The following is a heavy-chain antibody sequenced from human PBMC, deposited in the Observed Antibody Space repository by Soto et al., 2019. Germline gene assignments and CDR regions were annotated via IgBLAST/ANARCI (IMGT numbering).Heavy chain of an antibody. CDR3: ARTPDI. CDR2: IYHSGST. CDR1: GGSISSGGYS. V-gene: IGHV4-30-2*01. Sequence: SETLSLTCAVSGGSISSGGYSWSWIRQPPGKGMEWIGYIYHSGSTYYNTSLKNRVNISVDRSKNQFSLKLSSVTAADTAVYYCARTPDIWGQGTMVTVSS. J-gene: IGHJ3*02.